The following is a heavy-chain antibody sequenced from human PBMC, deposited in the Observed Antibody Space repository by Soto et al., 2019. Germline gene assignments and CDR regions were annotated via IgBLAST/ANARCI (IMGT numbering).Heavy chain of an antibody. Sequence: ASETLSLTCTVSGGSISSSSYYWGWIRQPPGKGLEWIGSIYYRGSTYYNPSLKSRVTISVDTSKNQFSLKLNSVTAADSAVYFCARLEGLATISYYFDFWGPGALVTVSS. D-gene: IGHD3-9*01. V-gene: IGHV4-39*01. J-gene: IGHJ4*02. CDR1: GGSISSSSYY. CDR2: IYYRGST. CDR3: ARLEGLATISYYFDF.